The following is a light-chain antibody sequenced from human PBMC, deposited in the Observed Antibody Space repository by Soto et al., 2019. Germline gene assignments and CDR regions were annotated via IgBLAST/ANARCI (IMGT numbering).Light chain of an antibody. CDR2: GAS. Sequence: EIVMTQSPATLSVSPGESAILSCRASQSVSSNLAWYQQKPGQAPRLLIYGASTRATGIPARFSGSGSGTEFTLTISSLQSEDFAVYYCQQYNNWPPWTFGQGTKVDIK. J-gene: IGKJ1*01. CDR1: QSVSSN. CDR3: QQYNNWPPWT. V-gene: IGKV3-15*01.